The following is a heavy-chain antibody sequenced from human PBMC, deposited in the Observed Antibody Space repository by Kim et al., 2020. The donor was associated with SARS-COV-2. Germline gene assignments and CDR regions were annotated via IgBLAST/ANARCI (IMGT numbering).Heavy chain of an antibody. D-gene: IGHD2-15*01. V-gene: IGHV3-74*01. Sequence: GWSLRLSCAASGFTFNNFWIHWVRQGPGTGLVYVSGVSGDGNSYWYADSVKGRFTISRDNAKNTVFLHMNSLRAEDTAMYFCARDRRTPSADYYFDYWGQGILVTVSS. J-gene: IGHJ4*02. CDR1: GFTFNNFW. CDR3: ARDRRTPSADYYFDY. CDR2: VSGDGNSY.